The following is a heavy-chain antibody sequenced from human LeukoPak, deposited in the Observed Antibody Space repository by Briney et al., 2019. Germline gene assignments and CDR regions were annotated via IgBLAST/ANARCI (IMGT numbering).Heavy chain of an antibody. D-gene: IGHD2-15*01. V-gene: IGHV3-74*01. CDR2: VDNAGGGT. J-gene: IGHJ4*02. CDR1: GFTFTSAW. Sequence: PGGSLRLSCAASGFTFTSAWMHWVRQVPGKGLVWVARVDNAGGGTSYADSVRGRFTISRDDAKNTVSLQMNSLSAEDSAVYYWTDVDNYWGQGTLVTVSS. CDR3: TDVDNY.